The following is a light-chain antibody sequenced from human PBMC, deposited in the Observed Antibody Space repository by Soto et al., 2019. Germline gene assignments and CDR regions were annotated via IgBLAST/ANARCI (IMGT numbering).Light chain of an antibody. CDR3: CSYTSSSSLV. CDR2: DVT. CDR1: SSDVGAYNY. J-gene: IGLJ1*01. V-gene: IGLV2-14*03. Sequence: QSVLTQPASVSGSPGQSITISCTGTSSDVGAYNYVTWYQQYPGKAPKLMIYDVTTRPSGVSNRFPGSKSGNAASLTISGLQAEDEADYYCCSYTSSSSLVFGTGTKLTVL.